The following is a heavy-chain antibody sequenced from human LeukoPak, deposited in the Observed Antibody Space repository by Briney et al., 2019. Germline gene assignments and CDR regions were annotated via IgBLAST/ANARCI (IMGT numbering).Heavy chain of an antibody. CDR2: INHNGNVN. V-gene: IGHV3-7*03. D-gene: IGHD3-16*01. CDR3: ARGGGLDV. Sequence: GGSLRLSCAASGFTVSSYWMNWARQAPGKGLEWVASINHNGNVNYYVDSVKGRFTISRDNAKNSLYLQMSNLRAEDTAVYFCARGGGLDVWGQGATVTVSS. J-gene: IGHJ6*02. CDR1: GFTVSSYW.